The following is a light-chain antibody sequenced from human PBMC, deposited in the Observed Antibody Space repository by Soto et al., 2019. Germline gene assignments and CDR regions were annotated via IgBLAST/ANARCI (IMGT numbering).Light chain of an antibody. J-gene: IGKJ4*01. V-gene: IGKV1-9*01. Sequence: SQLTQSPSSLSASVGDRVTITCRASQGVGSYLAWYQQKPGTAPKLLIYVTSTLPSGVPSRFSGSGSGTDFTLNISILRREDCATYYCQQHNSEPLTFGGGTKVEIK. CDR3: QQHNSEPLT. CDR1: QGVGSY. CDR2: VTS.